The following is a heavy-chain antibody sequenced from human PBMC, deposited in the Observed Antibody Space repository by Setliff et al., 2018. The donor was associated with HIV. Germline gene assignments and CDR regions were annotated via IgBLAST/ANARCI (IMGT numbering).Heavy chain of an antibody. V-gene: IGHV1-2*06. J-gene: IGHJ3*02. CDR2: NIPNSGGT. CDR1: GYTFTGYY. Sequence: ASVNVSCKASGYTFTGYYVHWVRQAPGQGLEWMGRNIPNSGGTNYAQKFQGRVTMTRDTSISTAYMELTRLRSDDTAVYYCATKLYCTNGVCLDAFDIWGQGTMVTVSS. CDR3: ATKLYCTNGVCLDAFDI. D-gene: IGHD2-8*01.